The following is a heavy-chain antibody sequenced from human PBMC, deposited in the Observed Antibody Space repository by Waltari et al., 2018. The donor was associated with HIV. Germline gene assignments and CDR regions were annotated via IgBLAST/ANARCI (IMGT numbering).Heavy chain of an antibody. D-gene: IGHD3-9*01. Sequence: GGTLIQPGGSLSLSCVAADFFVNTNYMTWVRQAPGKSLEWVAIIYPGGDTHYSDSVKGRFSLSRDNFRNTVFLQMNNLIFDDTALYFCAKGVRYLGPWGPGTRVTVSS. CDR2: IYPGGDT. CDR1: DFFVNTNY. CDR3: AKGVRYLGP. J-gene: IGHJ5*02. V-gene: IGHV3-53*05.